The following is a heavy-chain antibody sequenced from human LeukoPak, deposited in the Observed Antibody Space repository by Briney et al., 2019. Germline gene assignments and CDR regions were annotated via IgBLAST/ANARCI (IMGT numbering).Heavy chain of an antibody. CDR2: INPNSGGT. CDR3: ARDRGAVAGIYYYMDV. V-gene: IGHV1-2*06. D-gene: IGHD6-19*01. Sequence: ASVKVSCKTSGYTFTDSYIHWVRQAPGQGLEWMGRINPNSGGTNYAQKFQGRVTMTRDTSISTAYMELSRLRSDDTAVYYCARDRGAVAGIYYYMDVWGKGTTVTVSS. J-gene: IGHJ6*03. CDR1: GYTFTDSY.